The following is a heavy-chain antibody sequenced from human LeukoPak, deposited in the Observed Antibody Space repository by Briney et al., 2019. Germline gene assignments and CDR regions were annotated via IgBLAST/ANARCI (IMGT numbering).Heavy chain of an antibody. CDR3: AREGWVVVVPAASPDYYYYYMGV. D-gene: IGHD2-2*01. Sequence: PGGSLRLSCAASGFTFSSYSMNWVRQAPGKGLEWVSYISSSSSTIYYADSVKGRFTISRDNAKNSLYLQMNSLRAEDTAVYYCAREGWVVVVPAASPDYYYYYMGVWGKGTTVTVSS. J-gene: IGHJ6*03. V-gene: IGHV3-48*01. CDR1: GFTFSSYS. CDR2: ISSSSSTI.